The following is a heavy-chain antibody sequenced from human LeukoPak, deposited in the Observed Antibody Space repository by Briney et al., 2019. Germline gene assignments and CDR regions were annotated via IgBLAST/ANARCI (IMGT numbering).Heavy chain of an antibody. CDR2: ISSSSSYI. D-gene: IGHD3-3*01. CDR3: ASSIFGVVPVGAFDI. Sequence: AGGSLRLSCAASGFTFSSYSMNWVRQAPGKGLEWVSSISSSSSYIYYADSVKGRFTISRDNAKNSLYLQMNSQRAEDTAVYYCASSIFGVVPVGAFDIWGQGTMVIVSS. V-gene: IGHV3-21*01. J-gene: IGHJ3*02. CDR1: GFTFSSYS.